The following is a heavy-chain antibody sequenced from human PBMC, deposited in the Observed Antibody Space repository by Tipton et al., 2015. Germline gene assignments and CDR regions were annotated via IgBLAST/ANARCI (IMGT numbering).Heavy chain of an antibody. CDR1: GGTFRTYA. Sequence: QSGPEVKKPGSSVKISCKASGGTFRTYAINWVRQAPGQGLEWMGGIIPMLGKVNYAPQFQGRVTITADESASTAYMGLSTLRSEDTAVYYCARVEGTRWYDYYYGMDVWGQGTTVTVSS. V-gene: IGHV1-69*01. CDR3: ARVEGTRWYDYYYGMDV. J-gene: IGHJ6*02. D-gene: IGHD2-15*01. CDR2: IIPMLGKV.